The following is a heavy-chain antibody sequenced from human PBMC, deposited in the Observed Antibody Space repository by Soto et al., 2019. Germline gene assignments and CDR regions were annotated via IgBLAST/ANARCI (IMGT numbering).Heavy chain of an antibody. CDR3: ASGTTTSAFSAMDV. J-gene: IGHJ6*02. CDR1: GFTFSYHA. Sequence: QVQLAESGGGVVQPGRSLRLSCAASGFTFSYHALNWVRQAPGKGLEWVAVISYDGNNKYIAESVKGRFTISRDNSKNTVSLQMNSLRTEDTAMYFCASGTTTSAFSAMDVWGQGTTVTVSS. V-gene: IGHV3-30-3*01. CDR2: ISYDGNNK. D-gene: IGHD1-1*01.